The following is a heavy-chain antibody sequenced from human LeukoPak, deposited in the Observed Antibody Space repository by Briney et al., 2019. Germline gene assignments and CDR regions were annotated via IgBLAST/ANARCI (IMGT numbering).Heavy chain of an antibody. CDR3: ASDGLYCSSTSCYGGLDY. D-gene: IGHD2-2*01. Sequence: PGGSLRLSCAASGFTFSDQSMNWVRQAPGKGLEWVANIKQDGSEKYYVDSVKGRFTISRDNAKNSLYLQMNSLRAEDTAVYYCASDGLYCSSTSCYGGLDYWGQGTLVTVSS. CDR2: IKQDGSEK. J-gene: IGHJ4*02. V-gene: IGHV3-7*01. CDR1: GFTFSDQS.